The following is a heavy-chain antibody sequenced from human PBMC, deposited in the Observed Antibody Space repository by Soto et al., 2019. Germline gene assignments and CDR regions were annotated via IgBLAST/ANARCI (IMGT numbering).Heavy chain of an antibody. CDR2: ISAYNGNT. J-gene: IGHJ3*02. CDR3: ARDGYYDILTCYYRDDAFDI. CDR1: GYTFTSYG. Sequence: QVQLVQSGAEVKKPGASVKVSCKASGYTFTSYGISWVRQAPGQGLEWMGWISAYNGNTNYAQKLQGRVTMTTDTSTSTAYMELRSLRSDDTAVYYCARDGYYDILTCYYRDDAFDIWGQGTMVTVSS. V-gene: IGHV1-18*01. D-gene: IGHD3-9*01.